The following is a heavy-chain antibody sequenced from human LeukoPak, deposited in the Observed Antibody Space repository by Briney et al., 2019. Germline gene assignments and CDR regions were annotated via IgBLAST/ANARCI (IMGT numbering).Heavy chain of an antibody. J-gene: IGHJ4*02. CDR2: INPSGGST. V-gene: IGHV1-46*01. D-gene: IGHD6-19*01. CDR3: ARCAPTTRLVAGRFDY. Sequence: ASVKVSCKAFGYSLTNYYVHWVRQAPGQGLEWMGEINPSGGSTSYAQKFQGRITVTRDTYTNTVYMDLSSLRSEDTATYYCARCAPTTRLVAGRFDYWGQGSLLTVAS. CDR1: GYSLTNYY.